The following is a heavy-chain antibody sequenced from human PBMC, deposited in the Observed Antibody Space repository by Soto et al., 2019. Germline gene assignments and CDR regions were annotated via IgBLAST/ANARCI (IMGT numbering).Heavy chain of an antibody. D-gene: IGHD6-19*01. J-gene: IGHJ4*02. CDR3: AKAADFGYPEYSSGWY. CDR1: GFIFSSHA. CDR2: ISGSGGNS. Sequence: EVQLLESGGGLVQPGGSLRLYCAGSGFIFSSHAMSWFRQAPGKGLEWVSAISGSGGNSYYADSVKGRFTISRDNSKNTVFVQMNSLRAEDTAMYYCAKAADFGYPEYSSGWYWGQGTLVTVSS. V-gene: IGHV3-23*01.